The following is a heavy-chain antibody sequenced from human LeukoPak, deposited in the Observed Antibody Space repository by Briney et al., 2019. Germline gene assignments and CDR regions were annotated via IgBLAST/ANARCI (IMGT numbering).Heavy chain of an antibody. Sequence: GASVKVSFKASGYTFTSYGISWVRQAPGQGLEWMGWNSAYNGNTNYAQKLQGRVTMTTDTSTSTAYMELRSLRSDDTAVYYCARRDDYGVAGTDYYYYYMDVWGKGTTVTVSS. CDR2: NSAYNGNT. CDR3: ARRDDYGVAGTDYYYYYMDV. D-gene: IGHD4-17*01. V-gene: IGHV1-18*01. CDR1: GYTFTSYG. J-gene: IGHJ6*03.